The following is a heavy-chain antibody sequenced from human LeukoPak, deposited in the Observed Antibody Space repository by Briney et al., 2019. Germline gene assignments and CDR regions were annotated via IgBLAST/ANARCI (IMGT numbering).Heavy chain of an antibody. CDR2: ISDTYGTT. CDR1: GFIFTNFA. V-gene: IGHV3-23*01. J-gene: IGHJ4*02. Sequence: PGGSLRLSCAASGFIFTNFAMTWVRQAPGKGQEWVSSISDTYGTTYYTDSVKGQCTISRDNSKNTVDLQLNNLRAEDTAVYFCVRHASFIPFWGQGTLVTVSS. D-gene: IGHD2-2*01. CDR3: VRHASFIPF.